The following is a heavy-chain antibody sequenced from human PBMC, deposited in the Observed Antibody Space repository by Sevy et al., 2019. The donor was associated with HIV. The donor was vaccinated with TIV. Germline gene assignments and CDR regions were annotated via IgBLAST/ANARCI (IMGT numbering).Heavy chain of an antibody. J-gene: IGHJ5*02. CDR1: GFTFSSHA. CDR3: ARATGIAAAGGNWFDP. V-gene: IGHV3-30-3*01. D-gene: IGHD6-13*01. CDR2: ISYDGSSK. Sequence: GGSLRLSCAASGFTFSSHAMHWVRQAPGKGLEWMAAISYDGSSKYYADSVKGRFTISRDNAKNSLYLQMNSLRAEDTAVYYCARATGIAAAGGNWFDPWGQGTLVTVSS.